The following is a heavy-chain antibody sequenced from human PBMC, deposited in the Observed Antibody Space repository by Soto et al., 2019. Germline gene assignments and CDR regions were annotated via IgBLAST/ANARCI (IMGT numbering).Heavy chain of an antibody. D-gene: IGHD2-2*01. CDR3: AKSNPEGYCSSTSCYPVHNWFDP. Sequence: VGALRLSCAASGFTFSSYGMHWVRQAPGKGLEWVAVISYDGSNKYYADSVKGRFTISRDNSKNTLYLQMNSLRAEDTAVYYCAKSNPEGYCSSTSCYPVHNWFDPWGQGTLVTVSS. CDR1: GFTFSSYG. V-gene: IGHV3-30*18. J-gene: IGHJ5*02. CDR2: ISYDGSNK.